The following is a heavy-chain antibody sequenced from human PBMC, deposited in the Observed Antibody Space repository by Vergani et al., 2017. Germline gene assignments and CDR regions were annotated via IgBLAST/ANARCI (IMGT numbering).Heavy chain of an antibody. D-gene: IGHD3-22*01. Sequence: EVQLVESGGGLVQPGGSLRLSCAASGFTVSSNYMSWVRQAPGKGLEWVSVIYSGGSTYYADSVKGRFTLSRDKSKNTRYLQMNSLRAEDTAVYYCARGGPPNYYDDSSGYYQYWGQGTLVTVSS. J-gene: IGHJ4*02. CDR3: ARGGPPNYYDDSSGYYQY. CDR2: IYSGGST. V-gene: IGHV3-66*02. CDR1: GFTVSSNY.